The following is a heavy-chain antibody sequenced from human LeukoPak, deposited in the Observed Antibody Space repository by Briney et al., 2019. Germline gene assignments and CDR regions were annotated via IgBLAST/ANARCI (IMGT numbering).Heavy chain of an antibody. CDR3: ARDLTPITGTTNYYYYYMDV. V-gene: IGHV1-2*02. CDR1: GYTFTGYY. Sequence: GASVKVSCKASGYTFTGYYMHWVRQAPGQGLEWMGWIYPKSGGTNYAQKFQGRVTMTRDTSISTAYMELSSLRSEDTAVYYCARDLTPITGTTNYYYYYMDVWGKGTTVTVSS. D-gene: IGHD1-7*01. CDR2: IYPKSGGT. J-gene: IGHJ6*03.